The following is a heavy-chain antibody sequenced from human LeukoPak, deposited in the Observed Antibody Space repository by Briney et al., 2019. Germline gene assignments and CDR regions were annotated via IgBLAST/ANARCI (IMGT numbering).Heavy chain of an antibody. J-gene: IGHJ5*02. CDR2: ISYDGSNK. D-gene: IGHD1-26*01. CDR3: ARDPYSGSRVGSYTWFDP. CDR1: GFTFSSYG. V-gene: IGHV3-30*03. Sequence: GGSPRLSCAASGFTFSSYGMSWVRQAPGKGLEWVAIISYDGSNKYYADSVKGRFTISRDNSKNTVYLQMNSLRAEDTAVYYCARDPYSGSRVGSYTWFDPWGQGTLVTVSS.